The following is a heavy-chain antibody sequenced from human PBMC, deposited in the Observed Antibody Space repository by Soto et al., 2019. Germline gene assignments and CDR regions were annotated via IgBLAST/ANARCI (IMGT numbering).Heavy chain of an antibody. Sequence: GGSLRLSCAASGFPFSTYDMHLVRQPTGKRLEWVSGIGTAGDPYYPGSVKGRFTISRENAKNTLYLQMNSLRAEDTAVYYGARGHWLFTPDYYHYGIYVWGQGTTVTVSS. CDR2: IGTAGDP. CDR3: ARGHWLFTPDYYHYGIYV. V-gene: IGHV3-13*05. D-gene: IGHD3-9*01. CDR1: GFPFSTYD. J-gene: IGHJ6*02.